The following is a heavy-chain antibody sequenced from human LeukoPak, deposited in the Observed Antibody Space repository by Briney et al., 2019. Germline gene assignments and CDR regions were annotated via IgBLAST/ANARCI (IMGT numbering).Heavy chain of an antibody. CDR3: ARDSAQALYYYDSGGYYYFDY. CDR2: INPNSGGT. D-gene: IGHD3-22*01. CDR1: GYTLTGYY. Sequence: ASVKVSCKASGYTLTGYYLHWVRQASGQGLEWMGWINPNSGGTNYAQKFQGRVTMTRDTSISTAYMELSRLRSDDTAVYYCARDSAQALYYYDSGGYYYFDYWGQGTLVTVSS. J-gene: IGHJ4*02. V-gene: IGHV1-2*02.